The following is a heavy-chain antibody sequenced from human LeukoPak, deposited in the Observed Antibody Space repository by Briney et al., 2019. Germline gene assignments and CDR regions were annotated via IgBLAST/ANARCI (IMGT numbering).Heavy chain of an antibody. Sequence: GGSLRLSCAASGFTFSSYAMHWVRQAPGKGLEWVAVISYDGSNKYYADSVKGRFTISRDNSKNTLYLQMNSLRAEDTAVYYCATLDYGDYWGQGTLSPSPQ. CDR3: ATLDYGDY. CDR2: ISYDGSNK. V-gene: IGHV3-30-3*01. CDR1: GFTFSSYA. J-gene: IGHJ4*02.